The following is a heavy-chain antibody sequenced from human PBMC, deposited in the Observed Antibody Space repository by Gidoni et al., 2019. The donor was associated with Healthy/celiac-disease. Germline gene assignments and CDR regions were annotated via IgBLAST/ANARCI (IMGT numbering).Heavy chain of an antibody. CDR1: GGSFSGYY. CDR2: INHSGST. J-gene: IGHJ3*02. Sequence: QVQLQQWGAGLLKPSETLSLTCAVYGGSFSGYYWSWIRQPPGKGLEWIGEINHSGSTNYNPSLKSRVTISVDTSKNQFSLKLSSVTAADTAVYYCARDPIVGATSRAFDIWGQGTMVTVSS. V-gene: IGHV4-34*01. D-gene: IGHD1-26*01. CDR3: ARDPIVGATSRAFDI.